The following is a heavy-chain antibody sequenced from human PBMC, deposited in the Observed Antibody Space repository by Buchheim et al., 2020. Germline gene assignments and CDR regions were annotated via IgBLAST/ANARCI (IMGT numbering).Heavy chain of an antibody. Sequence: EVQLVESGGGLVQPGGSLRLSCAASGFTFSSYEMNWVRQAPGKGLEWVSYISSSGSTIYYADSVQGRFTISRDNAKNSLCLQMNSLRAEDTAVYYCARDNYDSSGYYIPFDYWGQGTL. CDR3: ARDNYDSSGYYIPFDY. CDR1: GFTFSSYE. J-gene: IGHJ4*02. V-gene: IGHV3-48*03. CDR2: ISSSGSTI. D-gene: IGHD3-22*01.